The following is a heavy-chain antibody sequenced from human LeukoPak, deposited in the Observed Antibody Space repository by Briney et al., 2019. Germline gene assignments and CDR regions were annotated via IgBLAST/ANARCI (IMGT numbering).Heavy chain of an antibody. V-gene: IGHV4-59*08. D-gene: IGHD2/OR15-2a*01. CDR3: ASWDGFLQVFGY. CDR2: IYYSGST. J-gene: IGHJ4*02. CDR1: SGSISSFY. Sequence: SETLSLTCTVSSGSISSFYSSWVRPPPRKGLGWVGYIYYSGSTNYNPSLKSRVTISVDTSKNQFSLKLSSVTAADTAVYYCASWDGFLQVFGYWGQGTLVTVSS.